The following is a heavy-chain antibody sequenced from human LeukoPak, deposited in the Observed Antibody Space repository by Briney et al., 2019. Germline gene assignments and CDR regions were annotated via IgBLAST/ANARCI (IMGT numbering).Heavy chain of an antibody. D-gene: IGHD2-2*01. CDR2: ISGYNGNT. Sequence: ASVKVSCKASGYSFTSYGISWVRQAPGQGLEWMGWISGYNGNTNYAQKLQGRVTMTTDTSTNTAYMELRSLRSDDTAVYYCARYLVYSTSSCFEFDYWAQGTLVTVSS. CDR1: GYSFTSYG. J-gene: IGHJ4*02. V-gene: IGHV1-18*01. CDR3: ARYLVYSTSSCFEFDY.